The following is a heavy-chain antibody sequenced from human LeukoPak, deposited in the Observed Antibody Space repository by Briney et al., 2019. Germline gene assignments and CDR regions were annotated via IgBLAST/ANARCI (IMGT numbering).Heavy chain of an antibody. J-gene: IGHJ6*03. V-gene: IGHV3-30*02. CDR1: GFTFSSYG. CDR3: AKGSGNEAQYYYYYMDV. D-gene: IGHD5-12*01. CDR2: IRYDGSNK. Sequence: GGSLRLSCAASGFTFSSYGMHWVRQAPGKGLEWVAFIRYDGSNKYYADSVKGRFTISRDNSKNTLYLHVNSLRHEDTAVYYCAKGSGNEAQYYYYYMDVWGKGTTVTISS.